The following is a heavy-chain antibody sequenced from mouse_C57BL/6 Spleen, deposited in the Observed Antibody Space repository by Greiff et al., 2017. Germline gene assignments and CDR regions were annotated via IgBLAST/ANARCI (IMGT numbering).Heavy chain of an antibody. CDR3: AWWEIYSMDY. V-gene: IGHV1-54*01. Sequence: QVQVQQSGAELVRPGTSVKLSCKASGYAFTSYLIAWVKQRPGQGLEWIGVIIPGSGGTNYTETFTGKATLTADKSSSTAYLQLSSLTSEDSAVYSCAWWEIYSMDYWGQGTSVTVSA. D-gene: IGHD1-1*02. CDR2: IIPGSGGT. CDR1: GYAFTSYL. J-gene: IGHJ4*01.